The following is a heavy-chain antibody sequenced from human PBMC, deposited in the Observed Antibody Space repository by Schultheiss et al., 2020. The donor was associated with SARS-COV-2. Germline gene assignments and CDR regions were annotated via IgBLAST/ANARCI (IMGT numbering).Heavy chain of an antibody. CDR2: ISRSGST. D-gene: IGHD3-3*01. CDR3: ARGNDFVYFFDS. CDR1: GGSISSSSHY. Sequence: SQTLSLTCPVSGGSISSSSHYWDWIRQPPGKGLEYIGEISRSGSTNYNPSLKSRVTISVDRSKNQFSLKLNSVTAADTAIYYCARGNDFVYFFDSWGQGTLVTVSS. V-gene: IGHV4-61*05. J-gene: IGHJ4*02.